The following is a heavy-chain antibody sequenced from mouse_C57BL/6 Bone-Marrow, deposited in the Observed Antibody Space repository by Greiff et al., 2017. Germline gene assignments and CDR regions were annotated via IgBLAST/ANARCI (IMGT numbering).Heavy chain of an antibody. V-gene: IGHV5-6*01. CDR3: ARHGNYLYYYAMDY. CDR1: GFTFSSYG. D-gene: IGHD2-1*01. CDR2: ISSGGSYT. Sequence: EVKLMESGGDLVKPGGSLTLSCAASGFTFSSYGMSWVRQTPDKRLEWVATISSGGSYTYYPDSVKGRFTISRDNAKTTLYLQMSSLKSEDTAMYYCARHGNYLYYYAMDYWGQGTSVTVSS. J-gene: IGHJ4*01.